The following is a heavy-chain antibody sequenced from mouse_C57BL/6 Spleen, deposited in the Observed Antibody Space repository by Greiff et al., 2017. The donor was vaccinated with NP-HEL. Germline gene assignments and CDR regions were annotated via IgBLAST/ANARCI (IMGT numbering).Heavy chain of an antibody. Sequence: EVQLQQSGAELVRPGASVKLSCTASGFNIKDDYMHWVKQRPEQGLEWIGWIDPENGDTEYASKFQGKATITADTSSNTAYLQLSILTSDDTAVYYCTYHGDEYNAMDYWGQRASVTVSS. J-gene: IGHJ4*01. CDR1: GFNIKDDY. V-gene: IGHV14-4*01. D-gene: IGHD5-5*01. CDR2: IDPENGDT. CDR3: TYHGDEYNAMDY.